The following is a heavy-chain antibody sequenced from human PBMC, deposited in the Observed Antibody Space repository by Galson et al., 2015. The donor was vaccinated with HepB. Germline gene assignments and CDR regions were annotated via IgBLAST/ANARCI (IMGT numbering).Heavy chain of an antibody. CDR1: GYSFTSYW. J-gene: IGHJ4*02. V-gene: IGHV5-51*03. D-gene: IGHD5-24*01. Sequence: QSGAEVKKPGESLKISCRGSGYSFTSYWIGWVRQMPGKGLEWMGIIYPGDSDTRYSPSFQGQVTISADKSISTAYLQWSSLKASDTAMYYCARLEVEMATISGDSSGGCDYWGQGTLVTVSS. CDR3: ARLEVEMATISGDSSGGCDY. CDR2: IYPGDSDT.